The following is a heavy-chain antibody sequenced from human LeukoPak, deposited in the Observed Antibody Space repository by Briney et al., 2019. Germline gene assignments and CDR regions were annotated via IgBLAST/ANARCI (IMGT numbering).Heavy chain of an antibody. D-gene: IGHD2-15*01. Sequence: ASVKVSCKASGYTFNNYGITWVRQAPGQGLEWMGWISVYNGNTNYAQKLQGRVTMTTDTSTSTAYMELRSLRSEDTAVYYCATYCSGGSCFHDAFDIWGQGTMVTVSS. V-gene: IGHV1-18*01. CDR2: ISVYNGNT. CDR1: GYTFNNYG. J-gene: IGHJ3*02. CDR3: ATYCSGGSCFHDAFDI.